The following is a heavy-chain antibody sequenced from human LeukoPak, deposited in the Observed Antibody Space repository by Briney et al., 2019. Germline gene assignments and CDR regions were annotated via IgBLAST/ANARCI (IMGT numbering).Heavy chain of an antibody. J-gene: IGHJ4*02. V-gene: IGHV3-13*01. CDR3: ARGADGGLSS. Sequence: GGSLRLSCAASGFTFSSYDMHWVRQATGKGLEWVSAIGTAGDTYYPGSVKGRFTNSRENAQNSLYLQMNSLRAGDTAVYYCARGADGGLSSRGQGTLVTVSS. CDR2: IGTAGDT. D-gene: IGHD5-24*01. CDR1: GFTFSSYD.